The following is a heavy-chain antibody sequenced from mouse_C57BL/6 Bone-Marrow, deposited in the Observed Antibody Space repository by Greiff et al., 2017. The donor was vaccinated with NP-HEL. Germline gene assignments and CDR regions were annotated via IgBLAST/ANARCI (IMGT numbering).Heavy chain of an antibody. J-gene: IGHJ2*01. CDR1: GYTFTSYW. Sequence: QVQLQQPGTELVKPGASVKLSCKASGYTFTSYWMHWVKQRPGQGLEWIGNINPSNGGTKYNEKFKSKATLTVDKSSSTAYMQLSSLTSEDSAVYYCARLRITTVVADYWGQGTTLTVSS. V-gene: IGHV1-53*01. CDR3: ARLRITTVVADY. D-gene: IGHD1-1*01. CDR2: INPSNGGT.